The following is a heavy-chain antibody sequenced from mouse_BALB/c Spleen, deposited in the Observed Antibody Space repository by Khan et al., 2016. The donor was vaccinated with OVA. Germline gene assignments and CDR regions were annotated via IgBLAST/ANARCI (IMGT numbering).Heavy chain of an antibody. D-gene: IGHD2-2*01. CDR2: ISSGSSTI. J-gene: IGHJ2*01. CDR1: GFTFNIFG. V-gene: IGHV5-17*02. CDR3: ARGGGYDWGFDY. Sequence: EVELVESGGGLVQPGGSRKLSCAASGFTFNIFGMHWVRQAPEKGLEWVAYISSGSSTIYYADTVKGRFTISRDNPKNTVFLQMTSLRSEDTAMYECARGGGYDWGFDYWGQGTTLTVSS.